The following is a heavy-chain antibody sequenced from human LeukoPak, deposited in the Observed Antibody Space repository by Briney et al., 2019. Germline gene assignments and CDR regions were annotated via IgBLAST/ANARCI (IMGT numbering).Heavy chain of an antibody. CDR3: ARDSHYDSSGPGGDDAFGI. D-gene: IGHD3-22*01. Sequence: ASVKVSCKASGYTFTGYYMHWVRQAPGQGLEWMGWINPNSGGTNYAQKFQGRVTMTRDTSISTAYMELSRLRSDDTAVYYCARDSHYDSSGPGGDDAFGIWGQGTMVTVSS. CDR1: GYTFTGYY. V-gene: IGHV1-2*02. CDR2: INPNSGGT. J-gene: IGHJ3*02.